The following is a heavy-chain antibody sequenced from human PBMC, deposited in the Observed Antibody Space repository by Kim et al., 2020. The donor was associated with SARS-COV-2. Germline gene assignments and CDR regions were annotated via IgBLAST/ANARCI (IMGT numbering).Heavy chain of an antibody. V-gene: IGHV1-69*01. J-gene: IGHJ6*02. Sequence: YEQKFQGRVTITADESTSTAYMELSSLRSEDTAVYYCARDPSVYYYGMDVWGQGTTVTVSS. CDR3: ARDPSVYYYGMDV.